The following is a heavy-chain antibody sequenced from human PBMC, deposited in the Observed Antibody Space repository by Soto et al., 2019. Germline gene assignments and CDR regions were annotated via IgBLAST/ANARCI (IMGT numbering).Heavy chain of an antibody. D-gene: IGHD1-26*01. V-gene: IGHV3-23*01. CDR2: FSGSGGNI. CDR3: AKDPPWTVGRLAMDV. CDR1: GFAFSTHA. J-gene: IGHJ6*02. Sequence: EVQLLESGGGLVQPGGSLRLSCVASGFAFSTHAMSWVRQAPGKGLEWVSTFSGSGGNIYYAESMKGRLTISRDDSKNTLYLQMSSLRVEDTAVYYCAKDPPWTVGRLAMDVWGQGTTVTVSS.